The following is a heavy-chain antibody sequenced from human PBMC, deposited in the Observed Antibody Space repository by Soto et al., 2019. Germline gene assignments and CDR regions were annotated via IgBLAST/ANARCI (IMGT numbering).Heavy chain of an antibody. J-gene: IGHJ5*02. Sequence: GVSLRLSFAASGFTFSSYAMSWVRQAPGKGLEWVSAISGSGGSTYYADSVKGRFTISRDNSKNTLYLQMNSLRAEDTAVYYCAKGAVAGPGVWLDPWGQGTLVTVSS. D-gene: IGHD6-19*01. V-gene: IGHV3-23*01. CDR1: GFTFSSYA. CDR3: AKGAVAGPGVWLDP. CDR2: ISGSGGST.